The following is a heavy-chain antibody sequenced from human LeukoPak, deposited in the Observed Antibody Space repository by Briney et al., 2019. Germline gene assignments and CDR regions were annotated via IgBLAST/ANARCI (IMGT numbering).Heavy chain of an antibody. J-gene: IGHJ4*02. CDR1: GYSITTYW. CDR2: IYPGDSDT. CDR3: TTMRELEFEEYYFDS. D-gene: IGHD1-1*01. V-gene: IGHV5-51*01. Sequence: GESLKISCQGSGYSITTYWIGWVRQKPGKGLERLGSIYPGDSDTTYNPSFQGQATISVDKSISTAYLQWSSLRASDTAMYYCTTMRELEFEEYYFDSWGQGTLVTVSS.